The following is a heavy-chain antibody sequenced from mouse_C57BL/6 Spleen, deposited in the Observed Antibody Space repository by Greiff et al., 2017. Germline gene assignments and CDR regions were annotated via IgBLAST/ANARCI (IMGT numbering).Heavy chain of an antibody. D-gene: IGHD4-1*01. Sequence: QVQLKQPGAELVKPGASVKMSCKASGYTFTSYWITWVKQRPGQGLEWIGDIYPGSGSTNYNEKFKSKATLTVDTSSSTAYMQLSSLTSEDSAVYYCARGITGTKGDYWGQGTTLTVSS. CDR1: GYTFTSYW. CDR3: ARGITGTKGDY. J-gene: IGHJ2*01. CDR2: IYPGSGST. V-gene: IGHV1-55*01.